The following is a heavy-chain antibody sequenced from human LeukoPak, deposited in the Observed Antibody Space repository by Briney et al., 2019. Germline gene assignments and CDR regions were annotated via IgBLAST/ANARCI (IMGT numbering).Heavy chain of an antibody. CDR1: GFTFSSYS. J-gene: IGHJ1*01. CDR2: ISSSSYI. Sequence: PGGSLRLSCAASGFTFSSYSVNWVRQAPGKGLEWVSSISSSSYIYYADSVKGRFTIPRDNAKNSLYLQMNSLRAEDTAVYYCARADYYDSSGYYYVPEYFQHWGQGTLVTVSS. CDR3: ARADYYDSSGYYYVPEYFQH. V-gene: IGHV3-21*01. D-gene: IGHD3-22*01.